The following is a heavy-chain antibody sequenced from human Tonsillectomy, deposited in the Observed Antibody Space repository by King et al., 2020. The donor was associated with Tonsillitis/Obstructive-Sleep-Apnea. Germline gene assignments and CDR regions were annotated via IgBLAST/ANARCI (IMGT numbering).Heavy chain of an antibody. D-gene: IGHD4-17*01. V-gene: IGHV4-4*02. CDR3: ARNLLSVTTHGAFDI. CDR1: GGSISSSNL. Sequence: QLQESGPGLVKPSGTLSLTCAVSGGSISSSNLWSWVRQPPGKGLEWSGEIYHSGSTNYNPSLKSGVTISADKSKNQFSLKLSSVTAADTAVYYCARNLLSVTTHGAFDIWGQGTMVTVSS. J-gene: IGHJ3*02. CDR2: IYHSGST.